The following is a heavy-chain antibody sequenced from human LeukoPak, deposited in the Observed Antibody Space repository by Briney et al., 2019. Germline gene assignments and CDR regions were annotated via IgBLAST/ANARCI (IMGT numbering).Heavy chain of an antibody. D-gene: IGHD2/OR15-2a*01. J-gene: IGHJ4*02. CDR1: GDSFSDNF. V-gene: IGHV4-34*01. Sequence: SETLSLTCAVSGDSFSDNFWSWIRQPPGKGLEWIGEINHSGTANYNPSLRSRVIISIDTSKNQFSLKLISVTAADTAVYYWAGREYFARSAPPLFDYGGRGTLVTVPS. CDR2: INHSGTA. CDR3: AGREYFARSAPPLFDY.